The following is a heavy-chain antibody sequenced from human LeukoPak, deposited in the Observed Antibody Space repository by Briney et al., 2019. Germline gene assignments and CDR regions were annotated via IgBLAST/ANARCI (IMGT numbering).Heavy chain of an antibody. V-gene: IGHV4-30-4*01. CDR3: AREFVAYYDFWSGYYTGYFDY. CDR2: IYYSGST. Sequence: SETLSLTCTVSGGSISSGDYYWSWIRQPPGKGLEWIGYIYYSGSTYFNPSLKSRVTISVDTSKNQFSLKLSSVTAADTAVYYCAREFVAYYDFWSGYYTGYFDYWGQGTLVTVSS. D-gene: IGHD3-3*01. CDR1: GGSISSGDYY. J-gene: IGHJ4*02.